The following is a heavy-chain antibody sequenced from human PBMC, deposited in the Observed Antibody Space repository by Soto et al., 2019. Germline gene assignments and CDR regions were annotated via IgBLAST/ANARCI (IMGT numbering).Heavy chain of an antibody. CDR1: GGSISSYY. CDR2: IYYSGST. D-gene: IGHD6-19*01. V-gene: IGHV4-59*08. CDR3: ARGRGIAVAQGAYYYYGMDV. Sequence: SETLSLTCTVSGGSISSYYWSWIRQPPGKGLEWIGYIYYSGSTNYNPSLKSRVTISVDTSKNQFSLKLSSVTAADTAVYYCARGRGIAVAQGAYYYYGMDVWGQGTTVT. J-gene: IGHJ6*02.